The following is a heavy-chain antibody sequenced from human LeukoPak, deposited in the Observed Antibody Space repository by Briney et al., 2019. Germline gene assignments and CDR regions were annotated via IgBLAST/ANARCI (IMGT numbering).Heavy chain of an antibody. CDR3: TTVAVISDYYYYGMDV. CDR1: GFTFSNDW. CDR2: IKSKTDGGTT. D-gene: IGHD3-22*01. V-gene: IGHV3-15*07. J-gene: IGHJ6*02. Sequence: PGGSLRLSCAASGFTFSNDWMNWVRQAPVKGLEWVCRIKSKTDGGTTDYAAPVKGRFTISRDDSKNTLYLQMNSLKTEDTAVYYCTTVAVISDYYYYGMDVWGQGTTVTVSS.